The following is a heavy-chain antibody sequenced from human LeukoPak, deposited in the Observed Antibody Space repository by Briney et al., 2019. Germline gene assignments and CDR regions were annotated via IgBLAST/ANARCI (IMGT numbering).Heavy chain of an antibody. CDR3: ARGGRDGYDFDY. CDR1: GFTFSSYE. J-gene: IGHJ4*02. Sequence: GGSLRLSCAASGFTFSSYEMNWVRQAPGEGLEWVSYISSSDSTIYYADSVKGRFTISRDNAKNSLYLQMNSLRAEDTAVYYCARGGRDGYDFDYWGQGTLVTVSS. V-gene: IGHV3-48*03. CDR2: ISSSDSTI. D-gene: IGHD5-12*01.